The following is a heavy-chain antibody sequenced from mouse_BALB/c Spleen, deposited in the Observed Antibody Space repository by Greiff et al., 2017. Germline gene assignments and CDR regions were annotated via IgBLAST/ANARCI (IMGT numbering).Heavy chain of an antibody. CDR1: GYTFTSYT. J-gene: IGHJ4*01. CDR3: ARGKYSNYLGYYYAMDY. D-gene: IGHD2-5*01. Sequence: VQLQQSGAELARPGASVKMSCKASGYTFTSYTMHWVKQRPGQGLEWIGYINPSSGYTNYNQKFKDKATLTADKSSSTAYMQLSSLTSEESAVYYCARGKYSNYLGYYYAMDYWGQGTSVTVSS. V-gene: IGHV1-4*01. CDR2: INPSSGYT.